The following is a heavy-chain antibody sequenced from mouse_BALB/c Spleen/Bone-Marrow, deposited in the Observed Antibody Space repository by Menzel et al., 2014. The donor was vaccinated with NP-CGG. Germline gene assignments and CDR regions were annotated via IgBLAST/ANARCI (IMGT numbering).Heavy chain of an antibody. J-gene: IGHJ2*01. CDR3: TRGGNWDDFDY. CDR2: ISSGSSII. CDR1: GFTFSSFG. V-gene: IGHV5-17*02. D-gene: IGHD4-1*01. Sequence: DVKLVESGGGLVQPGVSRKLSCAASGFTFSSFGMHWVRQAPEKGLEWVAYISSGSSIIYYADTVKGRLTISRDDPKNTLFLQMTSLRSEDTAMYYCTRGGNWDDFDYWGQGTTLTVSS.